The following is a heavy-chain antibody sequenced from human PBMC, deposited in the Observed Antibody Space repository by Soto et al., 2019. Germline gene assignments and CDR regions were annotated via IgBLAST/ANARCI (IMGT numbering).Heavy chain of an antibody. CDR1: GFTFSSYA. J-gene: IGHJ4*02. D-gene: IGHD3-3*01. Sequence: QVQLVESGGGVVQPGRSLRLSCAASGFTFSSYAMHWVRQAPGKGLEWVAVISYDGSNKYYADSVKGRFTISRDNSKNXLYLQMNSLRAEDTAVYYCATDITIFGVVTSLFDYWGQGTLVTVSS. CDR3: ATDITIFGVVTSLFDY. CDR2: ISYDGSNK. V-gene: IGHV3-30-3*01.